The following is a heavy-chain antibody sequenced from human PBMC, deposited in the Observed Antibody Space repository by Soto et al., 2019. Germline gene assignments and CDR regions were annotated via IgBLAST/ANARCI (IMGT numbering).Heavy chain of an antibody. V-gene: IGHV5-51*01. Sequence: PGESLKISCEASGYSFTSNWIGLLRQIPWKGLEWMGIINPADSEIKYSPSFQGQVTISADKSISTVYLQWRSLQASDTAMYYCARHSREDKRWTIRRLEYWGQGTMVTVSS. J-gene: IGHJ4*02. CDR3: ARHSREDKRWTIRRLEY. CDR2: INPADSEI. D-gene: IGHD2-2*01. CDR1: GYSFTSNW.